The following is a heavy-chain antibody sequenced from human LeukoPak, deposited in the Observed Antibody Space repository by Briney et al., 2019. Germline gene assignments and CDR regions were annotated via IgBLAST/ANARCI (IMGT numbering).Heavy chain of an antibody. CDR3: ARNTMIVVVPTDYYGMDV. CDR1: GYTFTGYF. J-gene: IGHJ6*02. V-gene: IGHV1-2*02. D-gene: IGHD3-22*01. CDR2: INPNSGGT. Sequence: ASVKVSCKASGYTFTGYFIHWVRQAPGQGLEWMGWINPNSGGTNYAQKFQGRVTMTRDTSISTAYMELSRLRSDDTAVYYCARNTMIVVVPTDYYGMDVWGQGTTVTVSS.